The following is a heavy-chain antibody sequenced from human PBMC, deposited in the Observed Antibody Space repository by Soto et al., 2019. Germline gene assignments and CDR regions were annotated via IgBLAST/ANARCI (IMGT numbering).Heavy chain of an antibody. CDR3: ARDYPSAAISSDY. CDR2: IIPIFGTA. CDR1: GGTFSSYA. V-gene: IGHV1-69*13. Sequence: SVKVSCKASGGTFSSYAISWVRQAPGQGLEWMGGIIPIFGTANYAQKFQGRVTITADESTSTAYMELSSLRSEDTAVYYCARDYPSAAISSDYWGQGTLVTVSS. D-gene: IGHD2-2*01. J-gene: IGHJ4*02.